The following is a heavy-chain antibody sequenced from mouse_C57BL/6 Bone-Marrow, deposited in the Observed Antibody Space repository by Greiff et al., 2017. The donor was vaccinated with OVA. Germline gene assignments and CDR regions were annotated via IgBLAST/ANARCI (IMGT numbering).Heavy chain of an antibody. CDR2: IDPETGGT. Sequence: QVQLKESGAELVRPGASVTLSCKASGYTFTDYEMHWVKQTPVHGLEWIGAIDPETGGTAYNQKFKGKAILTADKSSSTAYMELRSLTSEDSAVYYCTREIYLKAMDYWGQGTSVTGSS. J-gene: IGHJ4*01. V-gene: IGHV1-15*01. CDR3: TREIYLKAMDY. D-gene: IGHD5-5*01. CDR1: GYTFTDYE.